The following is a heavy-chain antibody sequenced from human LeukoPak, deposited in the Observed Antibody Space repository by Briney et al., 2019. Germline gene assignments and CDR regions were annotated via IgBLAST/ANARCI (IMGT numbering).Heavy chain of an antibody. Sequence: GGSLRLSCAASGFTFSSYAMSWVRQAPGKGLKWVSAISDGSESTYYADSVQGRFTISRNNAKNTLYLQMNSLRAEDTAVYYCARSAIDYGGNDNWGQGTLVTVSS. CDR1: GFTFSSYA. CDR3: ARSAIDYGGNDN. CDR2: ISDGSEST. D-gene: IGHD4-23*01. J-gene: IGHJ4*02. V-gene: IGHV3-23*01.